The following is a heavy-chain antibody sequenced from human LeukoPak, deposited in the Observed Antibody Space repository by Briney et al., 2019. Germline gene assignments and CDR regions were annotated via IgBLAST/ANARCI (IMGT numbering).Heavy chain of an antibody. D-gene: IGHD5-18*01. CDR2: ISGSGGST. V-gene: IGHV3-23*01. CDR3: AKMILGYSYALDGDY. J-gene: IGHJ4*02. CDR1: GFTFSSYA. Sequence: PGGSLRLSCAASGFTFSSYAMSWVRQAPGRGLEWVSAISGSGGSTYYADSVKGRFTISRDNSKNTPYLQMNSLRAEDTAVYYCAKMILGYSYALDGDYWGQGTLVTVSS.